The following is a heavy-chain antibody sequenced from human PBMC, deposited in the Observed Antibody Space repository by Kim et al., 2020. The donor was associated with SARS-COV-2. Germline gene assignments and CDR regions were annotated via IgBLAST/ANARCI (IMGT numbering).Heavy chain of an antibody. Sequence: SETLSLTCTVSGGSISSSSYYWGWIRQPPGKGLEWIGSIYYSGSTYYNPSLKSRVTISVDTSKNQFSLKLSSVTAADTAVYYCHMIVVVITIPGGPQHDYWGQGTLVTVSS. CDR2: IYYSGST. CDR3: HMIVVVITIPGGPQHDY. V-gene: IGHV4-39*01. D-gene: IGHD3-22*01. CDR1: GGSISSSSYY. J-gene: IGHJ4*02.